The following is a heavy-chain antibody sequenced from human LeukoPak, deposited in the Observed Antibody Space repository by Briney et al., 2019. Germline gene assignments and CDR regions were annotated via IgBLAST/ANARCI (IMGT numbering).Heavy chain of an antibody. V-gene: IGHV3-23*01. CDR1: GFTFSSHA. Sequence: GGSLRLSCAASGFTFSSHAMSWVRQAPGKGLEWVSVISAGGSTYYADSVKGRFTISRDNSKNTLFLQMNSLRAEDTAIYYCAKYGPQDSGSSHFDYWGQGALVTVSS. J-gene: IGHJ4*02. CDR2: ISAGGST. D-gene: IGHD1-26*01. CDR3: AKYGPQDSGSSHFDY.